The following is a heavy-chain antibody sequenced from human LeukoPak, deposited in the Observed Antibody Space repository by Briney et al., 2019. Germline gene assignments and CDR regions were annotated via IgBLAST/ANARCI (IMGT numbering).Heavy chain of an antibody. V-gene: IGHV4-59*01. CDR3: AMIAVAGSTFDY. CDR2: IYYSGST. CDR1: GGSFSGYY. Sequence: PSETLSLTCAVYGGSFSGYYWSWIRQPPGKGLEWIGYIYYSGSTNYNPSLKSRVTISVDTSKNQFSLKLSSVTAADTAVYYCAMIAVAGSTFDYWGQGTRVTVSS. J-gene: IGHJ4*02. D-gene: IGHD6-19*01.